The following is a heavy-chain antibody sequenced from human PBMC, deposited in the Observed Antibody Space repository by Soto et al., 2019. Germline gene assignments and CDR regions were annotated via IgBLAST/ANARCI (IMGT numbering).Heavy chain of an antibody. CDR1: GGSFSGYH. J-gene: IGHJ3*02. V-gene: IGHV4-34*01. D-gene: IGHD6-13*01. Sequence: QVQLQQWGAGLLKPSETLSLTCAVYGGSFSGYHWSWIRQPPGKGLEWIGEINHSGSTNYNPSLKSRVTISVDTSKNQFSLKLSSVTAADTAVYYCARGVGAAAGRDAFDIWGQGTMVTVSS. CDR3: ARGVGAAAGRDAFDI. CDR2: INHSGST.